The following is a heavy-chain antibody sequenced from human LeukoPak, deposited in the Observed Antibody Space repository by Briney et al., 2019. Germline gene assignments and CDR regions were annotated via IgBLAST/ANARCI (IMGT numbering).Heavy chain of an antibody. CDR2: ISSNGGST. CDR3: ARGLTMITSCMDV. Sequence: GGSLRLSCAASGFTFSSYAMHWVRQAPGKGLEYVSAISSNGGSTYYANSVKGRFTISRDNSKNTVYLQMNSLRAEDTAVYYCARGLTMITSCMDVWGQGTTVTVSS. CDR1: GFTFSSYA. J-gene: IGHJ6*02. V-gene: IGHV3-64*01. D-gene: IGHD3-22*01.